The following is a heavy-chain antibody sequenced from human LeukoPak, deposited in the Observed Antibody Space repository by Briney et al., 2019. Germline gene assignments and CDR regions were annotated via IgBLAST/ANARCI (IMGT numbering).Heavy chain of an antibody. V-gene: IGHV3-30*04. CDR2: VLSDGSDQ. CDR1: GFTFNSYA. CDR3: ARDREEYSGSYYFDY. D-gene: IGHD1-26*01. J-gene: IGHJ4*02. Sequence: PGGSLRLSCAASGFTFNSYAMKWVRQAPGKGLEWLAVVLSDGSDQYYGDSVQGRFTVSRDNSKNTLYLQMNSLRAEDTAVYYCARDREEYSGSYYFDYWGQGTLVTVSS.